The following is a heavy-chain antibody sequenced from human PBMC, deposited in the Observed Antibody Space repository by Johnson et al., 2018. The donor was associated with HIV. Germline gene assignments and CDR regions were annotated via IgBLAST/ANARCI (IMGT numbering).Heavy chain of an antibody. J-gene: IGHJ3*02. CDR2: ISSSGSTI. V-gene: IGHV3-11*04. CDR1: GFTFSDYY. D-gene: IGHD3-22*01. Sequence: QVQLVESGGGVVQPGGSLRLSCAASGFTFSDYYMSWIRQAPGKGLEWVSYISSSGSTIYYADSVKGRFTISRDNSKNTLYLQMNSLRPEDTAVYYCARSSGYYGTDAFDIWGQGTMVTVSS. CDR3: ARSSGYYGTDAFDI.